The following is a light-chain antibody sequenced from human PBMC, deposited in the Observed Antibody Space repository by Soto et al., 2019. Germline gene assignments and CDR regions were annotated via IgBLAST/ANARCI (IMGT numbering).Light chain of an antibody. J-gene: IGKJ2*01. CDR1: QSISSGY. CDR3: HCQKYDDSPVYT. CDR2: GAS. Sequence: IVLTQSPGTLSLSPGERATLSCRASQSISSGYLAWYQQKPGQAPGLLMYGASYRAIYFPVRFSGSGSGTDFTLTISRLEPEDFAVYYCHCQKYDDSPVYTFGQGTKLEIK. V-gene: IGKV3-20*01.